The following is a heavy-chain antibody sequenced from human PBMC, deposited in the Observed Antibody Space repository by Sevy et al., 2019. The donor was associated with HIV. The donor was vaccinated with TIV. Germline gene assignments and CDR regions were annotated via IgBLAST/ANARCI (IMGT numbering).Heavy chain of an antibody. V-gene: IGHV3-73*01. Sequence: GGSVRLSCAASGFTFSGSAMHWVRQASGKGLEWVGRVRSKANNYATVYAASVKGRFTISRDDSKNTAYLQMNSLKTEDTAVYYCTLYCGGDCYSGQGNEYFQHWGQGTLVTVSS. CDR2: VRSKANNYAT. CDR3: TLYCGGDCYSGQGNEYFQH. D-gene: IGHD2-21*02. J-gene: IGHJ1*01. CDR1: GFTFSGSA.